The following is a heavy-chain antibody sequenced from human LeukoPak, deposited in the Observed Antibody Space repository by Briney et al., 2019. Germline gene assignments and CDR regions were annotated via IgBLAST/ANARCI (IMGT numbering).Heavy chain of an antibody. J-gene: IGHJ3*02. Sequence: GGSLRLSCAASGFTFSTYGMHWVRQAPGKGLEWVAFIRYEGSNQYYADSVKGRFTISRDNSNNTLYLQMNSLRAEDTAVYYCAKALGGSYFPDAFDIWGQGTMVTVSS. CDR3: AKALGGSYFPDAFDI. CDR2: IRYEGSNQ. V-gene: IGHV3-30*02. D-gene: IGHD1-26*01. CDR1: GFTFSTYG.